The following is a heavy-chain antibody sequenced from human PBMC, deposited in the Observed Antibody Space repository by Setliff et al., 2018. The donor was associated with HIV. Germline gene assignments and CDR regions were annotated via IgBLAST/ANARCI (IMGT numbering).Heavy chain of an antibody. V-gene: IGHV5-51*01. CDR3: ARHFGISYRSPFDP. Sequence: SLQISCKSSGYVFTNYWIGWVRQMPGKGLEWMGIISPDDSDTRYSPSFQGQVTISVDKSTSTAYLQWSSLKASDSAIYYCARHFGISYRSPFDPWGQGTLVTVSS. D-gene: IGHD3-3*01. J-gene: IGHJ5*02. CDR1: GYVFTNYW. CDR2: ISPDDSDT.